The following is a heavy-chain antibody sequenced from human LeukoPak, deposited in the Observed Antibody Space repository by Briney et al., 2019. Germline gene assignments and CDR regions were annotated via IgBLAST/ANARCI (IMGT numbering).Heavy chain of an antibody. D-gene: IGHD2-21*01. V-gene: IGHV3-48*02. Sequence: PGGSLRLSCAASAFTFSSYSMNWVRQAPGKGLEWISYISGSGSVSYYEDSVKGRFTISRDNAKNSLYLQMNSLRDEDTALYYYERDGGFGLLAAFDLWAQGTMVTVSS. CDR3: ERDGGFGLLAAFDL. CDR2: ISGSGSVS. CDR1: AFTFSSYS. J-gene: IGHJ3*01.